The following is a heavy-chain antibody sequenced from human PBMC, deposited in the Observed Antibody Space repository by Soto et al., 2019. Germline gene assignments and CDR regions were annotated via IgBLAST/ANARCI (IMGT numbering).Heavy chain of an antibody. CDR3: ARDATVSGVINWFDP. CDR2: INAGNGNT. Sequence: ASVKVSCKASGYTFTSYDINWVRQATGQRLEWMGWINAGNGNTKYSQKFQGRVTMTRDTSASTVHMELSSLRSEDTAAYYCARDATVSGVINWFDPWGQGTLVTVSS. J-gene: IGHJ5*02. V-gene: IGHV1-3*01. D-gene: IGHD4-4*01. CDR1: GYTFTSYD.